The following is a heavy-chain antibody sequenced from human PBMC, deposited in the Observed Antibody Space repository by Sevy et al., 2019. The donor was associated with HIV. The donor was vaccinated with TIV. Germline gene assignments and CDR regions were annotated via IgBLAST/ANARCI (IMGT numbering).Heavy chain of an antibody. Sequence: ASVKVSCKASGYTFTNYEINWVRQATGQGLEWMGRMNPNSGETGYAPQFHGRVTMTRNTSLKIAYMELGSLTSDDTAVYYCARDEQRPYYYGSGNMGHWGQGTLVTVSS. CDR3: ARDEQRPYYYGSGNMGH. CDR1: GYTFTNYE. V-gene: IGHV1-8*01. D-gene: IGHD3-10*01. J-gene: IGHJ4*02. CDR2: MNPNSGET.